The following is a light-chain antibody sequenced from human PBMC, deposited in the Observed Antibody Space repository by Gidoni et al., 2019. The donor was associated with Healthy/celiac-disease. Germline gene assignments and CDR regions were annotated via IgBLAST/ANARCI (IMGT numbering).Light chain of an antibody. CDR2: LGS. CDR3: MQAIQTPT. Sequence: DLVLPQSSFSLPVTPGEPAPISCRSSQSILHSNGYNSLDWYLQKPGQSPHLLIYLGSNRASGVPDRSSGGGASTDFTLKSSRVEAEDVGVYCCMQAIQTPTFGPGTKVDIK. CDR1: QSILHSNGYNS. V-gene: IGKV2-28*01. J-gene: IGKJ3*01.